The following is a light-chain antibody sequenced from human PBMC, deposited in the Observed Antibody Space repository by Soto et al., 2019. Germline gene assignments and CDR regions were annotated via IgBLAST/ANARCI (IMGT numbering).Light chain of an antibody. CDR3: QQRSNR. V-gene: IGKV3D-20*02. J-gene: IGKJ4*01. CDR1: QSVSNNY. CDR2: GAS. Sequence: EIVFTQSPFTLSLSPVERATRSCSASQSVSNNYLSWYQQKPGQAPRLLIYGASSRATGIPDSFSGSGSGTDFTLTISRLEPEDFAVYYCQQRSNRFGGGTKVDIK.